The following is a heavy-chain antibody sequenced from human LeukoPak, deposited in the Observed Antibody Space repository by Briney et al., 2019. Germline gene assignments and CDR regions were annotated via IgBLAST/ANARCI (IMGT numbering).Heavy chain of an antibody. CDR3: AKERGSYDYFDY. J-gene: IGHJ4*02. CDR2: ISNDGSYG. D-gene: IGHD1-26*01. CDR1: GFTFSTYG. V-gene: IGHV3-30*18. Sequence: GGSLRLSCAASGFTFSTYGMHWVRQAPGKGLEWVGIISNDGSYGYYADSVKGRFTISRDNSKNTLYLQVNSLRDEDTAVYYCAKERGSYDYFDYWGQGTLVTVSS.